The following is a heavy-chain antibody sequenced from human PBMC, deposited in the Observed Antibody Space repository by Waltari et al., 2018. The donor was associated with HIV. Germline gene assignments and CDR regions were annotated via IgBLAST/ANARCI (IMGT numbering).Heavy chain of an antibody. D-gene: IGHD6-6*01. V-gene: IGHV3-74*01. CDR2: IERDGAST. Sequence: EVQLVESGGGLVQPGGSLRLSCGASGFTFRRYWMHWVRQAPGKGLVWVSRIERDGASTNYADSVKGRVTISRDNAKNTLSLQMNSLSVEDTAVYYCVRAGRSSDGFDVWGQGTMVTVSS. CDR1: GFTFRRYW. J-gene: IGHJ3*01. CDR3: VRAGRSSDGFDV.